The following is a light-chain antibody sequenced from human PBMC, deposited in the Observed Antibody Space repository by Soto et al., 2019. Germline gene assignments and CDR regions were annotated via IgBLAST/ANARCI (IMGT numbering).Light chain of an antibody. CDR1: QSVRSN. CDR3: QQYNDWPPT. V-gene: IGKV3-15*01. J-gene: IGKJ1*01. Sequence: EIVMTQSPATLSASPGERATLSCRASQSVRSNLAWYQQKPGQAPRLLIYGASTRATGIPARFSGSGSGTECTLSIGSLQSEDVAVYYCQQYNDWPPTFGQGTKVDI. CDR2: GAS.